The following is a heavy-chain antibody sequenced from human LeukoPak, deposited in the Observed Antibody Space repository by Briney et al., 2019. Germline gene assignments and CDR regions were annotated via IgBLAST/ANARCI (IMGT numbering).Heavy chain of an antibody. CDR3: ARVRIGETSYDASDV. CDR2: IYITGST. D-gene: IGHD1-26*01. V-gene: IGHV4-59*13. Sequence: SETLSLTCTVSGGSISSYYWTWIRQPPGKGLEWIGDIYITGSTNYNPYLKRRVTMSVDTSKNQFSLRLSSVTAAATAVYYCARVRIGETSYDASDVWGLGTMVTVSS. CDR1: GGSISSYY. J-gene: IGHJ3*01.